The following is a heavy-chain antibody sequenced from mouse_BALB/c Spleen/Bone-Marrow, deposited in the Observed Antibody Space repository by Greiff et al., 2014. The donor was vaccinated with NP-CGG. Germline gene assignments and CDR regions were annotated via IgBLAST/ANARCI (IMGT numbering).Heavy chain of an antibody. CDR3: ARYYGSSYYAMDY. CDR2: ISYSGST. V-gene: IGHV3-2*02. J-gene: IGHJ4*01. Sequence: EVQLQQSGPGLVKPSQSLSLTCTATGYSITSDYAWNWIRQFPGNKLEWMGYISYSGSTSYNPSLKSRISITRDTSKNQFFLQLNSVITEDTATYYCARYYGSSYYAMDYWGQGTSVTVSS. D-gene: IGHD1-1*01. CDR1: GYSITSDYA.